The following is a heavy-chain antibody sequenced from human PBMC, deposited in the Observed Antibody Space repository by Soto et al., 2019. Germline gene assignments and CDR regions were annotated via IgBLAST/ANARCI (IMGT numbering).Heavy chain of an antibody. V-gene: IGHV3-73*02. CDR3: TREGGSYYNWYFDL. CDR1: GFTFSGSA. J-gene: IGHJ2*01. CDR2: IRSKANSYAT. Sequence: EVQLVESGGGLVQPGGSLKLSCAASGFTFSGSALHWVRQASGKGLEWVGRIRSKANSYATAYAASVKGRFTISRDDSKNTAYLQMNSLKTEDTAVYYCTREGGSYYNWYFDLWGRGTLVTVSS. D-gene: IGHD1-26*01.